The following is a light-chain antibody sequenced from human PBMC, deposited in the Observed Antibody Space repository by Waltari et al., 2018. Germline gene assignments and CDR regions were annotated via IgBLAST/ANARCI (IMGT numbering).Light chain of an antibody. J-gene: IGKJ3*01. CDR1: HSISSSF. V-gene: IGKV3D-20*01. CDR3: HQYGISPPFT. Sequence: EIVLTQSPATLSLSPGERATLSCRASHSISSSFLAWYQQKPGQAPRRLIYDTFSRALGIPDRFSGSGSGTDFTLTISRLEPEDFAVYYCHQYGISPPFTFGPGTRVEI. CDR2: DTF.